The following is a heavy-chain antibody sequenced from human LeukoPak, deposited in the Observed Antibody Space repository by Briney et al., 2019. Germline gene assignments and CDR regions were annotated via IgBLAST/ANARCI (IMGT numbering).Heavy chain of an antibody. CDR3: ARETYYDFWSGYDFDY. V-gene: IGHV1-3*01. CDR2: INAGNGNT. Sequence: ASVTVSCTASGYTFTSYAMHWVRQAPGQRLEWMGWINAGNGNTKYSQKFQGRVTITRDTSASTAYMELSSLRSEDTAVYYCARETYYDFWSGYDFDYWGQGTLVTVSS. J-gene: IGHJ4*02. CDR1: GYTFTSYA. D-gene: IGHD3-3*01.